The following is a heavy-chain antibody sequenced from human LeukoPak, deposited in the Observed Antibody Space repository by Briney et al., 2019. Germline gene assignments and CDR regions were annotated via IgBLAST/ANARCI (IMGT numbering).Heavy chain of an antibody. J-gene: IGHJ4*02. D-gene: IGHD6-6*01. CDR1: GFTFSSYS. CDR3: YVSDARPGGGFDY. CDR2: ISSSSSYI. Sequence: GGSLRLSCAASGFTFSSYSMNWVRQAPGKGLEWVSSISSSSSYIYYADSVKGRFTISRDNSKNTLYLQMNSLRAEDTAVYYCYVSDARPGGGFDYWGQGTLVTVSS. V-gene: IGHV3-21*01.